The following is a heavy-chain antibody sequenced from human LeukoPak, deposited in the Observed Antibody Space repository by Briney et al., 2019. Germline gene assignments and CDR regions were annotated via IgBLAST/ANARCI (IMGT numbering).Heavy chain of an antibody. D-gene: IGHD6-13*01. CDR3: AGALGGDIAAAAGTYYCDY. CDR2: IYYSGST. CDR1: GGSISSYY. J-gene: IGHJ4*02. Sequence: SETLSLTCTVSGGSISSYYWSWIRQPPGKGLEWIGYIYYSGSTKYNASLKSRVTISVDTSKNQFSLKLSSVTAADTAVYYCAGALGGDIAAAAGTYYCDYWGQGTLVTVSS. V-gene: IGHV4-59*01.